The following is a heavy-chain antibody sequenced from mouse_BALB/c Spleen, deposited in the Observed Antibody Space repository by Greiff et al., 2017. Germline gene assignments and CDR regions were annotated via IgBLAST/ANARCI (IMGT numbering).Heavy chain of an antibody. Sequence: EVKLMESGGGLVKPGGSLKLSCAASGFTFSSYTMSWVRQTPEKRLEWVATISSGGSYTYYPDSVKGRFTISRDNAKNTLYLQMSSLKSEDTAMYYCTRDGKNLYYDYDGNIDYWGQGTTLTVSS. CDR3: TRDGKNLYYDYDGNIDY. CDR2: ISSGGSYT. D-gene: IGHD2-4*01. J-gene: IGHJ2*01. CDR1: GFTFSSYT. V-gene: IGHV5-6-4*01.